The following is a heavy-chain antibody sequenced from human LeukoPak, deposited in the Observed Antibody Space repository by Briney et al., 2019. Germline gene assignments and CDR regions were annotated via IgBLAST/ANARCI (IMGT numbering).Heavy chain of an antibody. CDR3: ARGRNWFDP. CDR2: INHSGST. Sequence: SETLSLTCTVSSGSISSSTYYWGWIRQPPVKGLEWIGEINHSGSTNYNPSLKSRVTISVDTSKNQFSLKLSSVTAADTAVYYCARGRNWFDPWGQGTLVTVSS. V-gene: IGHV4-39*07. CDR1: SGSISSSTYY. J-gene: IGHJ5*02.